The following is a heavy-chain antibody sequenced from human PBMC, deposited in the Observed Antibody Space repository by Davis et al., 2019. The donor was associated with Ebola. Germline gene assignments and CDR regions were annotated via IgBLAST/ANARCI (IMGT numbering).Heavy chain of an antibody. V-gene: IGHV3-23*01. CDR3: VMDQKGYCTTTSCYGNYLDP. J-gene: IGHJ5*02. CDR1: GFTFSNYL. Sequence: PGGSLRLSCAASGFTFSNYLMSWVRQAPGKGLEWVSGISGGGFAYYVDPVKGRFTISRDNSKGMVYLQMNSLRAEDTAVYYCVMDQKGYCTTTSCYGNYLDPWGQGTLVTVSS. CDR2: ISGGGFA. D-gene: IGHD2-2*01.